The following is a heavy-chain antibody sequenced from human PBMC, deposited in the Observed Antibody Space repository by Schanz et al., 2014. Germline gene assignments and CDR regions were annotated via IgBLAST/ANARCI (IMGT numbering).Heavy chain of an antibody. D-gene: IGHD3-9*01. CDR1: GYTFTGYH. CDR3: AFDRDDAYDI. V-gene: IGHV1-2*06. Sequence: QVQLVQSGAEVKKPGASVKVSCKASGYTFTGYHMHWVRQAPGQGLEWMGRINPNSGDTNYAQKFQGRVTMTRDTSTSTAYMELSRLRSDDTAIYYCAFDRDDAYDIWGQGTTVTVSS. J-gene: IGHJ3*02. CDR2: INPNSGDT.